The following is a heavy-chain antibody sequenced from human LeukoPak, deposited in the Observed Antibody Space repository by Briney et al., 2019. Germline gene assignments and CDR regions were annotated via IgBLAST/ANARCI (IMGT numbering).Heavy chain of an antibody. CDR3: ARVGATTWY. D-gene: IGHD1-26*01. CDR1: GFTFSNYG. Sequence: GGSLRLSCAASGFTFSNYGMHWVRQAPGKGLEWVAVISYDGSNKYYADSVKGRFTISRDNAKNTLYLQVNSLRAEDTAVYYCARVGATTWYWGQGTLVTVTS. J-gene: IGHJ4*02. CDR2: ISYDGSNK. V-gene: IGHV3-30*12.